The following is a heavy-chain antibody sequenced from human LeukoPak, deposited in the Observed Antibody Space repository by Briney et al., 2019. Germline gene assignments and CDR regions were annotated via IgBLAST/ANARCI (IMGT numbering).Heavy chain of an antibody. Sequence: SETLSLTCTVSGGSISSFYWSWIRLPPGEGLEWGGYISYTWSTNYHPSFQSRVTMSIDTSKNQFSLNLTSVTAADTAVYYCARTDYYGGGIFYYYGSDLWGQGTMVTVSS. J-gene: IGHJ3*01. V-gene: IGHV4-59*01. CDR3: ARTDYYGGGIFYYYGSDL. D-gene: IGHD3-10*01. CDR1: GGSISSFY. CDR2: ISYTWST.